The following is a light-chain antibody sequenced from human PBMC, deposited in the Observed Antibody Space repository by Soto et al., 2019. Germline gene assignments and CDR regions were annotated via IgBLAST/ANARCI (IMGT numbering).Light chain of an antibody. V-gene: IGKV3-20*01. CDR2: GAS. J-gene: IGKJ3*01. CDR3: QQYGTSTIT. CDR1: QSISIEY. Sequence: EVVWTQSPGTLALCQGQRPTLSGRASQSISIEYLAWYQKKPDQDPRTLIYGASSRATGIPDRFSGSGSGTDFTLTISRLETEDFAVYYCQQYGTSTITFGQGTKVDIK.